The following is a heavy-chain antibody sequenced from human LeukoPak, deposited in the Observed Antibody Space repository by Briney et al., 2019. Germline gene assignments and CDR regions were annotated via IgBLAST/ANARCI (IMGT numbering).Heavy chain of an antibody. CDR1: GFRFSLYE. V-gene: IGHV3-48*03. CDR2: ISSSSSAI. Sequence: GGSLRLSCAASGFRFSLYEMNWARQAPGKGLEWVAYISSSSSAIYYADSVKGRFTISRDNAKNSLYLQMNSLRAEDTAIYSCATQAGYYDSGISDHWGQGTLVTVSS. CDR3: ATQAGYYDSGISDH. D-gene: IGHD3-10*01. J-gene: IGHJ4*02.